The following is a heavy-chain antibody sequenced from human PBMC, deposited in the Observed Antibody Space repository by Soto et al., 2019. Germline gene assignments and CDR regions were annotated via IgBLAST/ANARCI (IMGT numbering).Heavy chain of an antibody. CDR3: ARVPSSYYDFWSGSLYYFDY. D-gene: IGHD3-3*01. CDR1: GYTFTSYD. J-gene: IGHJ4*02. V-gene: IGHV1-8*01. Sequence: ASVKVSCKASGYTFTSYDINWVRQATGQGLEWMGWMNPNSGNTGYAQKFQGRVTMTRNTSISTAYMELSSLRSEDTAVYYCARVPSSYYDFWSGSLYYFDYWGQGTLVTVSS. CDR2: MNPNSGNT.